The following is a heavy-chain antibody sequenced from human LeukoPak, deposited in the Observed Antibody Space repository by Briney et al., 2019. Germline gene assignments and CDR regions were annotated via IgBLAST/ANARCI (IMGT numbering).Heavy chain of an antibody. CDR2: IKEDGSHE. J-gene: IGHJ3*02. CDR1: GFTFSSYW. D-gene: IGHD2-2*01. CDR3: ASLYCGSISCGAFDI. Sequence: GGSLRLSCAASGFTFSSYWMNWVRQAPGKGLEWVANIKEDGSHENYVDSVKGRFTISRDNAKNSLYLQMNSLRAEDTAVYYCASLYCGSISCGAFDIWGQGTMVTVSS. V-gene: IGHV3-7*01.